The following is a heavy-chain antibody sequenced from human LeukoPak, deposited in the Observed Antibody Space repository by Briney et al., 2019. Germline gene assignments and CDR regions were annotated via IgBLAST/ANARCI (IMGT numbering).Heavy chain of an antibody. CDR1: GFIFSSYA. J-gene: IGHJ3*02. Sequence: PGGSLRLSCAASGFIFSSYAMSWVRQAPGKGLEWVSFIYSGGSTYYADSVRGRFTISRENSKNTVCLQMNSLRAEDTAVYYCATTRYDAFDIWGQGTMVTVSS. CDR2: IYSGGST. CDR3: ATTRYDAFDI. D-gene: IGHD4-17*01. V-gene: IGHV3-53*01.